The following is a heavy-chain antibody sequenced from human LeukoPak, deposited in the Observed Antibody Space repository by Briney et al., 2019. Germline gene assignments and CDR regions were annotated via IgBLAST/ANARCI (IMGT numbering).Heavy chain of an antibody. CDR3: AKSDYYGSGPYYMDV. J-gene: IGHJ6*03. CDR1: GGSISSYY. D-gene: IGHD3-10*01. V-gene: IGHV4-4*07. Sequence: SETLSLTCTVSGGSISSYYWNWIRQPAGKGLEWIGHIYTSGNTNYNPSLKSRVTMSGDTSKNQFSLKLRSVTAADTAVYYCAKSDYYGSGPYYMDVWGKGTTVTVSS. CDR2: IYTSGNT.